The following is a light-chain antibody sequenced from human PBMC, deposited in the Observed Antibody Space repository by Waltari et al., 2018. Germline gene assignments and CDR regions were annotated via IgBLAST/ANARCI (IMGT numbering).Light chain of an antibody. CDR1: VLPSPY. V-gene: IGLV3-25*03. J-gene: IGLJ1*01. Sequence: SYGLTQPPSVSVSPGQTAKINCPGDVLPSPYAAWYRQRPGQAPIMLIYKDIERPSGIPERFSGSSSGTTVTLTISGVQAEDDGDYFCQSTDTNSGTRVFGSGTKVNVL. CDR3: QSTDTNSGTRV. CDR2: KDI.